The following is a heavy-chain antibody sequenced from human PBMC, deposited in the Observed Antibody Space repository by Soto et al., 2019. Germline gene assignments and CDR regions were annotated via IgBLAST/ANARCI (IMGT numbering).Heavy chain of an antibody. CDR1: GFTFSSYA. D-gene: IGHD6-6*01. J-gene: IGHJ4*02. V-gene: IGHV3-23*01. CDR2: ISGSGDST. Sequence: EVQLLESGGGLVQPGGSLRLSCAASGFTFSSYAIHWVRQAPGEGLEWVSGISGSGDSTSYTDSVKGRFTISRDNSKSTLNLQMNSLRAEDTAVYYCAKVTWKLVHTHYFHYWGQGTLVTVSS. CDR3: AKVTWKLVHTHYFHY.